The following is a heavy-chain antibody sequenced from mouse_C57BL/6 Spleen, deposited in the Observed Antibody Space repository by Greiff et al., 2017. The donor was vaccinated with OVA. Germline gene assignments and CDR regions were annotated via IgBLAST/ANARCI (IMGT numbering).Heavy chain of an antibody. CDR2: ISSGGSYT. CDR1: GFTFSSYG. V-gene: IGHV5-6*01. CDR3: ARPMITTDWYFDV. D-gene: IGHD2-4*01. J-gene: IGHJ1*03. Sequence: EVKLVESGGDLVKPGGSLKLSCAASGFTFSSYGMSWVRQTPDKRLEWVATISSGGSYTYYPDSVKGRITISRDNAKNTLYLQMSSLKSEDTAMYYCARPMITTDWYFDVWGTGTTVTVSS.